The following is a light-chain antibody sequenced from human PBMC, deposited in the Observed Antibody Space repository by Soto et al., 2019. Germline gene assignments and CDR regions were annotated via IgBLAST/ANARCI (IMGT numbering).Light chain of an antibody. CDR1: QSVSSY. Sequence: EIVLTQSPATLSLSPGERATLSCRASQSVSSYFAWYQQKPGQAPRLLIYDASNRATGIPARFSGSGSGTDFTLTISSLEPEDVAVYYCQQRSNWPPDTFGQGTKLEIK. CDR3: QQRSNWPPDT. J-gene: IGKJ2*01. CDR2: DAS. V-gene: IGKV3-11*01.